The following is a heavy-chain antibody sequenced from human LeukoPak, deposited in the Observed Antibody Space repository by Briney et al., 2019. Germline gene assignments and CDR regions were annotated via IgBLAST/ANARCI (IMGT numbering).Heavy chain of an antibody. V-gene: IGHV7-4-1*02. CDR3: AREPLLDNYYSYMDV. CDR1: GYTFTSYA. CDR2: INADTRKP. J-gene: IGHJ6*03. Sequence: ASVKVSCKASGYTFTSYAMNWVRQAPGQGLEWMGWINADTRKPTYAQGFTGRFVFSLDTSVSTAYLQISSLEAEDTAVYYCAREPLLDNYYSYMDVWGKGTTVTVFS. D-gene: IGHD1-26*01.